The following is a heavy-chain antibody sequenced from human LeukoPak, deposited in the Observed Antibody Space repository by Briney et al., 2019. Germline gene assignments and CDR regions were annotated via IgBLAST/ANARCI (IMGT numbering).Heavy chain of an antibody. CDR2: LSSGGSMI. Sequence: GGSLRLSCAASGFTFSSYWMSWVRQAPGMGLEWIAYLSSGGSMIYYADSVKGRFAISRDNAKNSVYLQMNSLRAEDTAVYYCARLAVAGLGGVRAFDIWGQGTMVTVSS. CDR3: ARLAVAGLGGVRAFDI. CDR1: GFTFSSYW. V-gene: IGHV3-48*04. J-gene: IGHJ3*02. D-gene: IGHD6-19*01.